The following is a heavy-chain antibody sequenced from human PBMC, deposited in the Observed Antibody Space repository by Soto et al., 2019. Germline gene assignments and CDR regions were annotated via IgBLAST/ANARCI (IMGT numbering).Heavy chain of an antibody. CDR2: ISYDGSNK. CDR3: AKDKVVAATKNYFDY. CDR1: GFTFSSYG. V-gene: IGHV3-30*18. Sequence: GGSLRLSCAASGFTFSSYGMHWVRQAPGKGLEWVAVISYDGSNKYYADSVKGRFTISRDNSKNTLYLQMNSLRAEDTAVYYCAKDKVVAATKNYFDYWGQGTLVTVSS. D-gene: IGHD2-15*01. J-gene: IGHJ4*02.